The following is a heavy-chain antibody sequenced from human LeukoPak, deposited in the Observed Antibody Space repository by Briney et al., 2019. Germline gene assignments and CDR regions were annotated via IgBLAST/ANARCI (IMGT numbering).Heavy chain of an antibody. CDR1: KFTFNSYA. V-gene: IGHV3-30-3*01. Sequence: GGSLRLSCAASKFTFNSYALHWVRQAPGKGLEWVALISYDGSNKYYADSVKGRFTISRDNSKNTLYLQMSSLRAEDTAVYFCSGDPGDYWGQGTLVTVSS. D-gene: IGHD3-10*01. CDR3: SGDPGDY. CDR2: ISYDGSNK. J-gene: IGHJ4*02.